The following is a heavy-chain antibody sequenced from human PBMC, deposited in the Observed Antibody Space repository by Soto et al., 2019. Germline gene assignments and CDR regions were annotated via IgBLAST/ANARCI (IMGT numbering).Heavy chain of an antibody. D-gene: IGHD2-2*01. V-gene: IGHV3-15*07. J-gene: IGHJ3*02. CDR2: SKGGTT. Sequence: EVQLVESGGGLVKPGGSLRLSCAASGFTFANSCLNWVRQAPGRGLEWVGRSKGGTTEDAGTVEGRFSISRDDSRNTLYLQMTFLKPKDTAVYYCTTAGKSGIEVLYRVEGAFDSWGQGTLVTVSS. CDR3: TTAGKSGIEVLYRVEGAFDS. CDR1: GFTFANSC.